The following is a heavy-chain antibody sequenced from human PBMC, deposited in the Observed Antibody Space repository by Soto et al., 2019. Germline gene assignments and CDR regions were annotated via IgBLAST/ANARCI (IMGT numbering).Heavy chain of an antibody. D-gene: IGHD1-1*01. V-gene: IGHV3-23*01. J-gene: IGHJ5*02. CDR1: EFIFSNYA. Sequence: EVQLLESGGDLVQPGGSLRLSCAASEFIFSNYAISWVRQAPGKGLEWVSVISSSGGTLYADTVKGRFTISRDNPKNTLYLQMNSLRADDTAVYYCARDLGNWYGRFDPWGQGTLVTVSS. CDR3: ARDLGNWYGRFDP. CDR2: ISSSGGT.